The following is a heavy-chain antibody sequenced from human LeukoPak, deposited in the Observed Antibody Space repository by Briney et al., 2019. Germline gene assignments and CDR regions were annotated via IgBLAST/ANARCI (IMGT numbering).Heavy chain of an antibody. CDR2: ISWNSGSI. Sequence: PGGSLRLSCAASGFTFDDYAMHWVRQAPGKGLEWVSGISWNSGSIGYADSVKGRFTISRDNAKNSLYLQMNSLRAEDTALYYCAKGYDYSDYELDYWGQGTLVTVSS. CDR3: AKGYDYSDYELDY. CDR1: GFTFDDYA. V-gene: IGHV3-9*01. D-gene: IGHD4-11*01. J-gene: IGHJ4*02.